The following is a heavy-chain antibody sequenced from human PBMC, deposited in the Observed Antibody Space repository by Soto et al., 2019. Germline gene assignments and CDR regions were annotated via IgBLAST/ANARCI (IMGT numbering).Heavy chain of an antibody. CDR1: GFTFSSYA. J-gene: IGHJ6*02. D-gene: IGHD2-15*01. Sequence: QVQLVESGGGVVQPGRSLRLSCAASGFTFSSYAMHWVRQAPGKGLEWVAVISYDGSNKYYADSVKGRFTISRDNSKNTLYLQMNSLRAEDTAVYYCARDIVVVVAAYYSYGMDVWGQGTTVTVSS. CDR2: ISYDGSNK. CDR3: ARDIVVVVAAYYSYGMDV. V-gene: IGHV3-30-3*01.